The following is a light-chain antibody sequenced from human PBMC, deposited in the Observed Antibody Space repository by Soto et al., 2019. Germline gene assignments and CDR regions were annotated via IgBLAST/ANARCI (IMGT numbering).Light chain of an antibody. J-gene: IGKJ2*02. CDR2: GAS. CDR3: QQYGGSPPCP. CDR1: QSVSSGF. V-gene: IGKV3-20*01. Sequence: ELGLTQSPGTLSLSPGERATLSCRASQSVSSGFLAWYQQKPGQAPRLLIYGASTRATGIPDRFSGRGSGTDFTLTINRLEPEDFAMYYCQQYGGSPPCPFAQGTKVEIK.